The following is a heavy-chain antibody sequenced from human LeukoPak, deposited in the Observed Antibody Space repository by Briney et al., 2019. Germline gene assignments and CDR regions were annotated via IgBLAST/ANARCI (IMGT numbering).Heavy chain of an antibody. J-gene: IGHJ4*02. D-gene: IGHD3-22*01. CDR2: IYYSGST. Sequence: SETLSLTCSVSGVSISSYYWSWIRQPPGKGLEWIGYIYYSGSTNYNPSLKSRVTISVDTSKNQFSLKLSSVTAADTAVYYCARRLGYYYDSSGYYYWGQGTLVTVSS. CDR3: ARRLGYYYDSSGYYY. V-gene: IGHV4-59*12. CDR1: GVSISSYY.